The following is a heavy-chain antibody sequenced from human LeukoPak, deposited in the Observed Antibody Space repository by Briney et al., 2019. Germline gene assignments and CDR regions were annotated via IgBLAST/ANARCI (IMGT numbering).Heavy chain of an antibody. V-gene: IGHV3-48*02. CDR2: ISSSSSTI. Sequence: GGSLRLSCAASGFTFSSYSMNWVRQAPGKGLEWVSYISSSSSTIYYADSVKGRFTISRDNAKNSLYLRMNSLRDEDTAVYYCARPWLSSGWYRAQSGLDAFDIWGQGTMVTVSS. J-gene: IGHJ3*02. CDR3: ARPWLSSGWYRAQSGLDAFDI. D-gene: IGHD6-19*01. CDR1: GFTFSSYS.